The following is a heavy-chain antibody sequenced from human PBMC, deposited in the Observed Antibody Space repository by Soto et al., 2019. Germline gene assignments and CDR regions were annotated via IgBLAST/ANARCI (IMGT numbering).Heavy chain of an antibody. CDR2: ISSSSSYI. CDR1: GFTFSSYS. V-gene: IGHV3-21*01. Sequence: PGGSLRLSCAASGFTFSSYSMNWFRQAPGKGLEWVSSISSSSSYIYYADSVKGRFTISRDNAKISLSLQMNSLRAEDTAVYYFARNGPHVVDAMDVWGQGTTVTVSS. D-gene: IGHD2-2*01. CDR3: ARNGPHVVDAMDV. J-gene: IGHJ6*02.